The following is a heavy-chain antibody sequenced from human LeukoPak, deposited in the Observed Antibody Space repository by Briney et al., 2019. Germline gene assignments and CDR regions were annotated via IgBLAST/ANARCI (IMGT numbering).Heavy chain of an antibody. CDR3: ARGNKQGPTYIWGSYRYLFDY. Sequence: ASVKVSCKASGYTFTSYDINGVRQATGQGLEWMGWMNPNSGNTGYAQKFQGRVTMTRNTSISTAYMELSSLRSEDTAVYYCARGNKQGPTYIWGSYRYLFDYWGQGTLVTVSS. D-gene: IGHD3-16*02. J-gene: IGHJ4*02. CDR1: GYTFTSYD. CDR2: MNPNSGNT. V-gene: IGHV1-8*01.